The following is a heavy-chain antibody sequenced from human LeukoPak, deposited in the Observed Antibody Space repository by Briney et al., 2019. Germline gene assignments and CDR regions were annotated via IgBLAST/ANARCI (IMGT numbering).Heavy chain of an antibody. Sequence: GGSLRLSCAASGFTFSSYAMSWVRQAPGKGLEWVAVISYDGSNKYYADSVKGRFTISRDNSKNTLYLQMNSLRAEDTAVYYCARGGGYYEDAFDIWGQGTMVTVSS. J-gene: IGHJ3*02. CDR3: ARGGGYYEDAFDI. CDR2: ISYDGSNK. D-gene: IGHD3-22*01. CDR1: GFTFSSYA. V-gene: IGHV3-30-3*01.